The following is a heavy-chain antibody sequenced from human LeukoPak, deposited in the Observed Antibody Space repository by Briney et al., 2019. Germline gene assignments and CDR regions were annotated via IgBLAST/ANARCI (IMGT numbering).Heavy chain of an antibody. CDR2: IYYSGST. D-gene: IGHD1-26*01. J-gene: IGHJ4*02. CDR3: ARGLGESPHFDY. Sequence: PSETLSLTCTVSGGSVSSGSHYYNWIRQHPGKGLEWIGYIYYSGSTYYNPSLKSRVTISVDTSKNQFSLKLSSVTAADTAVYYCARGLGESPHFDYWGQGTLVTVSS. CDR1: GGSVSSGSHY. V-gene: IGHV4-31*03.